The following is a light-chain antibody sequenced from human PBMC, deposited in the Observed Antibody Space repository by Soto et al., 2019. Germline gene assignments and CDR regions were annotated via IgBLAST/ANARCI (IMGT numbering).Light chain of an antibody. CDR3: QQYDNSAWT. J-gene: IGKJ1*01. CDR1: QSVGSSS. Sequence: VLTQSPDTLSLSPGERATLSCRASQSVGSSSLGWYKQQPGQAPRLVSFDISNRATGIPDRFSGSGSGTECTLTISRLQPEDFEVYYCQQYDNSAWTFGQGTKVDI. CDR2: DIS. V-gene: IGKV3-20*01.